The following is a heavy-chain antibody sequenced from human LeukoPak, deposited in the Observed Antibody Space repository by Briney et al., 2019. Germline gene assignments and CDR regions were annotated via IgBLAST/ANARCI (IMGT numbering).Heavy chain of an antibody. CDR2: IHYTGNT. V-gene: IGHV4-59*08. CDR1: GGSISTYY. Sequence: SETLSLTCTVSGGSISTYYWAWIRQSPGKGLEWIGFIHYTGNTHYSPSLKSRVTLSVDTSRNQFSLKLSSVTAADTAVYYCARQGGAYGPLNYWGQGTLVSVSS. J-gene: IGHJ4*02. CDR3: ARQGGAYGPLNY. D-gene: IGHD3-10*01.